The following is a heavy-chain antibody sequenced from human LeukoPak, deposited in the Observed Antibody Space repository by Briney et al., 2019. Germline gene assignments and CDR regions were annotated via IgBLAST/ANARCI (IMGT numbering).Heavy chain of an antibody. D-gene: IGHD4-17*01. J-gene: IGHJ4*02. V-gene: IGHV3-11*04. CDR1: GFTFSDYY. CDR2: ISSSGSTI. CDR3: AKDEAVTDFDY. Sequence: GGSLRLSCAASGFTFSDYYMSWIRQAPGKGLEWVSCISSSGSTIYYADSVKGRFTISRDNSKNTLYLQMNSLRAEDTAVYYCAKDEAVTDFDYWGQGTLVTVSS.